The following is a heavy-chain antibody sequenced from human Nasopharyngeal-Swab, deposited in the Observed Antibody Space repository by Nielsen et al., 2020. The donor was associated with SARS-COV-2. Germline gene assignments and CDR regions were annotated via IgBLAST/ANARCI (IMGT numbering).Heavy chain of an antibody. CDR2: ISWNSGSI. D-gene: IGHD5-18*01. Sequence: SLKISCAASGFTFDDYAMHWVRQAPGKGLEWVSGISWNSGSISYADSVKGRFTISRDNAKNSLYLQMNSLRAEDTAVYYCARDRSGYSYGYDGATNWFDPWGQGTLVTVSS. CDR3: ARDRSGYSYGYDGATNWFDP. V-gene: IGHV3-9*01. CDR1: GFTFDDYA. J-gene: IGHJ5*02.